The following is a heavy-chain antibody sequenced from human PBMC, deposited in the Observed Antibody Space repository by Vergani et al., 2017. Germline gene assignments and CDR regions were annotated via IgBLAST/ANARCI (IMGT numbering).Heavy chain of an antibody. Sequence: EVQLVESGGGLVQPGRSLRLSCAASGFTFDDYAMHWVRQAPGKGLEWVSGISWNSGSIGYADSVKGRFTISRDNAKNSLYLQMNSLRAEDTALYYCAKAAYYDFWSGLNLFDPWGQGTLVTVSS. V-gene: IGHV3-9*01. D-gene: IGHD3-3*01. CDR2: ISWNSGSI. CDR3: AKAAYYDFWSGLNLFDP. J-gene: IGHJ5*02. CDR1: GFTFDDYA.